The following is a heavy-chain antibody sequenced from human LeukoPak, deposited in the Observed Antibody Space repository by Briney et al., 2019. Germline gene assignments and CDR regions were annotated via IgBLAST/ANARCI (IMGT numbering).Heavy chain of an antibody. V-gene: IGHV1-18*01. D-gene: IGHD6-13*01. CDR1: GYTFTSYG. J-gene: IGHJ5*02. Sequence: ASVKVSCKASGYTFTSYGFSWVRQAPGQGLEWMGWISGYNGHTNYAQKFQGRVTMTTDTSTSTAYMDLRSLRSDDTAVYYCARDLPAAGKYNWFDPWGQGTQVTVSS. CDR2: ISGYNGHT. CDR3: ARDLPAAGKYNWFDP.